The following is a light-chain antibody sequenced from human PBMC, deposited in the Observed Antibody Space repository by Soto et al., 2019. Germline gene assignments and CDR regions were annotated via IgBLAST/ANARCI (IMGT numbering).Light chain of an antibody. Sequence: EIVLTQSPGTLSLSPGEIATLSCSSSQSDTNTHLAWYQQRPSQAPRLLIYDATRRDTGIPDRFSGSGSGTDFTLTISGLEPADFAVYFCHQYGTSPQTFGQGTKVDIK. CDR3: HQYGTSPQT. CDR2: DAT. V-gene: IGKV3-20*01. CDR1: QSDTNTH. J-gene: IGKJ1*01.